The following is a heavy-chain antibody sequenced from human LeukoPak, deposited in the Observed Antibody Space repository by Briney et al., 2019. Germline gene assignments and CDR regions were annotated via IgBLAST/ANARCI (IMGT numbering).Heavy chain of an antibody. J-gene: IGHJ3*02. CDR2: INNDGSGT. CDR1: GFTFRNYW. CDR3: ARGGPDHAFDI. V-gene: IGHV3-74*01. Sequence: GGSLRLSCAASGFTFRNYWMYWVRQTPGKGLVYVSRINNDGSGTTYAASVKGRFTISRDNGNNGVYLQMNGLRAEDTAVYYCARGGPDHAFDIWGQGTMVTVSS. D-gene: IGHD1-14*01.